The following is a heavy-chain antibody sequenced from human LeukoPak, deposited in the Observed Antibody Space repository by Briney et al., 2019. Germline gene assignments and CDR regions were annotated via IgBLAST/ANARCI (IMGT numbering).Heavy chain of an antibody. Sequence: GESLKISCKGSGYSFTSYWISWVRQMPGKGLEWMGRIDPSDSYTNYSPSFQGHVTISADKSISTAYLQWSSLKASDTAMYYCARHGGDYGDYVGDFDYWGQGTLATVSS. CDR1: GYSFTSYW. CDR2: IDPSDSYT. CDR3: ARHGGDYGDYVGDFDY. V-gene: IGHV5-10-1*01. D-gene: IGHD4-17*01. J-gene: IGHJ4*02.